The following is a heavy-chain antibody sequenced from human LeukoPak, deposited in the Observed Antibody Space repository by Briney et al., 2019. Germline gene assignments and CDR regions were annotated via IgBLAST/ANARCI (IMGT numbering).Heavy chain of an antibody. Sequence: GASVKVSCEASGYTFTNYDINWVRQATGQGLEWMGWMNPKSGNTGYAQKFQGRVTMTRSTSISTAYIDLSSLRSEDTAVYYCARRPRYCSGGSCYDYWGQGTLVTVSS. V-gene: IGHV1-8*01. CDR3: ARRPRYCSGGSCYDY. CDR2: MNPKSGNT. D-gene: IGHD2-15*01. J-gene: IGHJ4*02. CDR1: GYTFTNYD.